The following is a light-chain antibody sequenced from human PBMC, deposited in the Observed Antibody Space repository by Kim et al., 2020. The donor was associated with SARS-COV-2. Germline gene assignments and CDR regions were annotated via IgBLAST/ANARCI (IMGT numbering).Light chain of an antibody. CDR3: HQYYSYPPWT. V-gene: IGKV1-8*01. J-gene: IGKJ1*01. CDR2: GAS. Sequence: SAGDRVTITCRASQDISNYLAWYQQKPGKAPKLLIYGASTLQGGAPSTFSGSGSGTEFTLTISSLQPEDIETYYCHQYYSYPPWTFGQGTKVDIK. CDR1: QDISNY.